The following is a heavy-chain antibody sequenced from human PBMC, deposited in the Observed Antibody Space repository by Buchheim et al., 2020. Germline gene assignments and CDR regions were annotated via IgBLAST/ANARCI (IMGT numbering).Heavy chain of an antibody. CDR3: AKFEQSSSSSSGFDH. V-gene: IGHV3-48*02. J-gene: IGHJ4*02. CDR2: ISTTGSTI. Sequence: EVQLVESGGGLIQPGGSLRLSCAASGFTFSSYSMNWVRQAPGKGLEWVSYISTTGSTIYYADSVKGRFTISRDNAKNTLFLQMSSLRDEDTAVYYCAKFEQSSSSSSGFDHWGQGTL. CDR1: GFTFSSYS. D-gene: IGHD6-6*01.